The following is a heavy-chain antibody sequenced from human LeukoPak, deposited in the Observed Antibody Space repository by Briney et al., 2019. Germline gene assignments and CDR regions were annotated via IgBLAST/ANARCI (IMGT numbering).Heavy chain of an antibody. CDR1: GFTFSTYS. CDR2: ISYSSSTI. D-gene: IGHD3-22*01. Sequence: PGGSLRLSCAASGFTFSTYSMNWVRPAPGKGLEWISYISYSSSTIYYADSVKGRFTISRDNAKNSLYLQMNRLRAEDTAVYYCARPDDSSGSFPDYWGQGTLVTVSS. V-gene: IGHV3-48*01. J-gene: IGHJ4*02. CDR3: ARPDDSSGSFPDY.